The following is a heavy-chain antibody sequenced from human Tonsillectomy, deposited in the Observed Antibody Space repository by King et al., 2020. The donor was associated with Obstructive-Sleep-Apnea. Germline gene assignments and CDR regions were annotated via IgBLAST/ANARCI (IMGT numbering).Heavy chain of an antibody. CDR3: ARRTIFGRGMDV. D-gene: IGHD3-3*01. J-gene: IGHJ6*02. Sequence: QLVQSGGGLVQAGGSLRLSCAASGFTFSAYAMDGVRQAPGKGLEYVSAISRNGDSTSYANSVKGRFTISRDNSKNTLFLQMGSLRAEDMAVYYCARRTIFGRGMDVWGQGTTVTVSS. V-gene: IGHV3-64*01. CDR1: GFTFSAYA. CDR2: ISRNGDST.